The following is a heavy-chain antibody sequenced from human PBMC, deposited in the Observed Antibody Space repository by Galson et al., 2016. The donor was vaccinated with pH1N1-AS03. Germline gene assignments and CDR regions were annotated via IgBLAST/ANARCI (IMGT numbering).Heavy chain of an antibody. Sequence: SLRLSCAASGFTLSGYGMHWVRQAPGKGPEWVAFIQYDESYRNYADSVKGRFSISRDISKNTLYLQMNSLRVEDTAMFYCVKESPKAAGDYWGRGVMVTVSS. V-gene: IGHV3-30*02. J-gene: IGHJ4*02. CDR2: IQYDESYR. D-gene: IGHD6-25*01. CDR3: VKESPKAAGDY. CDR1: GFTLSGYG.